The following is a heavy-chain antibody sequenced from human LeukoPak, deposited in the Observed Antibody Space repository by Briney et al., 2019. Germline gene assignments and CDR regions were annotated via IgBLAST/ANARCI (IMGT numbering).Heavy chain of an antibody. V-gene: IGHV3-9*01. CDR3: AKDIMDS. Sequence: GGSLRPSCAASGFTFDDCAMHWVRQAPGKSLVWVLGISWNSGSIGYADSVKGRFTISGDNVKDALYLQMNSLGAEDTGLYYCAKDIMDSWGQGTLVTASS. D-gene: IGHD2-2*03. J-gene: IGHJ4*02. CDR1: GFTFDDCA. CDR2: ISWNSGSI.